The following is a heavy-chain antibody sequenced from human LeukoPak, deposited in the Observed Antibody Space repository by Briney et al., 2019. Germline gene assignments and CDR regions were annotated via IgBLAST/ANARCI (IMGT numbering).Heavy chain of an antibody. CDR2: IYKSGST. CDR3: ARESGGTAWYQED. J-gene: IGHJ4*02. CDR1: GFTFSSYW. D-gene: IGHD6-13*01. Sequence: GGSLRLSCAASGFTFSSYWMSWVRQAPGRGLEWVSIIYKSGSTYYADSVKGRFTISRDSANNTLFLQMNSLRADDTAVYYCARESGGTAWYQEDWGQGTLVTVSS. V-gene: IGHV3-53*01.